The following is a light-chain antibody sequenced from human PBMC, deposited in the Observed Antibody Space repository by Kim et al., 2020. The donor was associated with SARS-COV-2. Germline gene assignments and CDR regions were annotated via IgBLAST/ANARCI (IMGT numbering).Light chain of an antibody. J-gene: IGKJ3*01. Sequence: GDRVTITCRASQSISSWLAWYQQKPGKAPKLLIYDASSLESGVPSRFSGSGSGTEFTLTISSLQPDDFATYYCQQYNSYLFTFGPGTKVDIK. CDR2: DAS. CDR1: QSISSW. CDR3: QQYNSYLFT. V-gene: IGKV1-5*01.